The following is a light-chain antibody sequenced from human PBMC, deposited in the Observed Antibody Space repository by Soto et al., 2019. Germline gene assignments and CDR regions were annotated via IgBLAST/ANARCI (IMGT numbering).Light chain of an antibody. CDR2: DVS. V-gene: IGLV2-14*03. CDR1: SSDVGAYDY. J-gene: IGLJ1*01. CDR3: SSFTTNTSYV. Sequence: QSALTQPASVSGSPGQSITISCTGTSSDVGAYDYVSWYQQHPGEVPKLMIFDVSERPSGVSNRFSGSKSGNTASLTISGLQAEDEADYYCSSFTTNTSYVFGTGTKLTVL.